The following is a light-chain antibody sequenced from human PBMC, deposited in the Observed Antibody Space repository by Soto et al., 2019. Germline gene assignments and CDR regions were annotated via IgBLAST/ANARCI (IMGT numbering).Light chain of an antibody. J-gene: IGLJ1*01. CDR3: AAWDDSLNGYV. Sequence: QPVLTQPPSASGTPGQRVTISCSGSSSDIGSNTVHWYQQLPGTAPKLLIYSNNQRPSGVPDRFSGSLSGTSASLAISGLQSEDEADYYCAAWDDSLNGYVFGTGTKLTVL. CDR2: SNN. CDR1: SSDIGSNT. V-gene: IGLV1-44*01.